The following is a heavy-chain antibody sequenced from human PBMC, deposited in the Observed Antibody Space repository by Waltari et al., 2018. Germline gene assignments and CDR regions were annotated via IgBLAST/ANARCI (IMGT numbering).Heavy chain of an antibody. V-gene: IGHV4-61*09. CDR1: GGSISSGSYY. Sequence: QVQLQESGPGLVKPSQTLSLTCTVSGGSISSGSYYWSWIRQPAGKGLEWIGYIYTSGSTNYNPSLKSRVTISVDTSKNQFSLKLSSVTAADTAVYYCARDTTYDFWSGYTDAFDIWGQGTMVTVSS. D-gene: IGHD3-3*01. J-gene: IGHJ3*02. CDR2: IYTSGST. CDR3: ARDTTYDFWSGYTDAFDI.